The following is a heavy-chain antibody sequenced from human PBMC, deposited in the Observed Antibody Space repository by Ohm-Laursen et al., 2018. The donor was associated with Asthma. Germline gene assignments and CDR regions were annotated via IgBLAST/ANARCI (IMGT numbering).Heavy chain of an antibody. D-gene: IGHD3-10*01. Sequence: SLRLSCSASGFTFSSYRMNWVRQAPGKGLEWVSYISSSSSTIYYADSVKGRSTISRDNAHNSLYLQMNSLRAEDTAFYYCAVSIYAYGEGAYWGQGTLVTVSS. CDR2: ISSSSSTI. V-gene: IGHV3-48*04. CDR3: AVSIYAYGEGAY. J-gene: IGHJ4*02. CDR1: GFTFSSYR.